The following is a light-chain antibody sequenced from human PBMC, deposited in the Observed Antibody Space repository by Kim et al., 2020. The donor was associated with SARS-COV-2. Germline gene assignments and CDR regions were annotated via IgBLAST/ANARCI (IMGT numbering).Light chain of an antibody. CDR1: KLGDKY. CDR2: QDS. V-gene: IGLV3-1*01. CDR3: QAWDSSTVV. Sequence: ESPGPTASITYSGDKLGDKYACWYQQKPGQSPVLVIYQDSKRPSGIPERFSGSNSGNTATLTISGTQAMDEADYYCQAWDSSTVVFGGGTQLTVL. J-gene: IGLJ2*01.